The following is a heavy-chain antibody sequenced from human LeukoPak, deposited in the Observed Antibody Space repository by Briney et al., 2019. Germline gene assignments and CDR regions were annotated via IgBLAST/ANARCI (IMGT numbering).Heavy chain of an antibody. D-gene: IGHD3-22*01. CDR3: ARGGLGYYYDSSGSAEPFDI. CDR1: GGTFSSYA. Sequence: ASVKVACKAAGGTFSSYAISWVRQAPGQGLEWVGGIIPIFGTANYAQTVQGRVRITADGSTSKACMELSSLRSEDTAVYYCARGGLGYYYDSSGSAEPFDIWGQGTMVTVSS. CDR2: IIPIFGTA. V-gene: IGHV1-69*13. J-gene: IGHJ3*02.